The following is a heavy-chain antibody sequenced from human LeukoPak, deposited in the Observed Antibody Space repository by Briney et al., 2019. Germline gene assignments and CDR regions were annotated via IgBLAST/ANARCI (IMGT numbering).Heavy chain of an antibody. V-gene: IGHV3-21*01. J-gene: IGHJ4*02. D-gene: IGHD5-12*01. CDR1: GFTFSSYS. Sequence: GGSLRLSCAASGFTFSSYSMNWVRQAPGKGLEWVSSISRSSSYIYYADSVKGRFTISRDNAKNSLYLQMNSLRAEDTAVYYCARDAVVDIVATSGFDYWGQGTLVTVSS. CDR2: ISRSSSYI. CDR3: ARDAVVDIVATSGFDY.